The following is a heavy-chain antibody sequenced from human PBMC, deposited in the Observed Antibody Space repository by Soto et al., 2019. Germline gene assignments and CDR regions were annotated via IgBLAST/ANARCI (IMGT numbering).Heavy chain of an antibody. CDR1: GFTVSSNY. J-gene: IGHJ4*02. Sequence: EVQLVESGGGLVQPGGSLRLSCAASGFTVSSNYMSWVRQAPGKGLEWVSVIYSGGSTYYADSVKGRFTISRDNSKNTLYLQMNSLRAEDTAVYYCERDSWGYSGSPFDDWGQGTLVTVSS. CDR3: ERDSWGYSGSPFDD. CDR2: IYSGGST. V-gene: IGHV3-66*01. D-gene: IGHD5-12*01.